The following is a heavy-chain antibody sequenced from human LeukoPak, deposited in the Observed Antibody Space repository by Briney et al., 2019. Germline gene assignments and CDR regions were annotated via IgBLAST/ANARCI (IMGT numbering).Heavy chain of an antibody. V-gene: IGHV3-48*01. CDR2: ISGSGTTI. CDR1: GFTFSSNS. D-gene: IGHD3-3*01. CDR3: ARELEWLLFYDSAQARDFDY. Sequence: GGSLRLSCAASGFTFSSNSMNWVRQAPGKGLEWVSYISGSGTTIYYADSVKGRFTISRDNAKNSLYLQMNSLRAEDTAVYYCARELEWLLFYDSAQARDFDYWGQGTLVTGSS. J-gene: IGHJ4*02.